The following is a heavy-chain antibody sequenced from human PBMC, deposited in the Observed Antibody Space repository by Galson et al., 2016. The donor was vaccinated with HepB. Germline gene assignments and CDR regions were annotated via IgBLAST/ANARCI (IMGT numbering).Heavy chain of an antibody. CDR1: GFPFSTYG. CDR2: IWYDGSNQ. CDR3: ARKSPFGPFDY. V-gene: IGHV3-33*01. J-gene: IGHJ4*01. Sequence: SLRLSCAASGFPFSTYGMHWVRQAPGKGLEWVAVIWYDGSNQYYADSVKGRFTISRDISKNTLYLQMNSLRDDDTAVYYCARKSPFGPFDYWGHGTLVSVSS. D-gene: IGHD2/OR15-2a*01.